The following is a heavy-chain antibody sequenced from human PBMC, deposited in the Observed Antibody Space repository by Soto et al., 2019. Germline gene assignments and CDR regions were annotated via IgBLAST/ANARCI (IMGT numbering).Heavy chain of an antibody. V-gene: IGHV4-34*01. CDR2: INHSGST. CDR1: GGSFSGYY. D-gene: IGHD6-19*01. J-gene: IGHJ4*02. Sequence: SETLSLTCAVYGGSFSGYYWSWIRQPPGKGLEWIGEINHSGSTNYNPSLKSRVTISVDTSKNQFSLKLSSVTAADTAVYYCARGFQEWLAYFDYWGQGTLVTVSS. CDR3: ARGFQEWLAYFDY.